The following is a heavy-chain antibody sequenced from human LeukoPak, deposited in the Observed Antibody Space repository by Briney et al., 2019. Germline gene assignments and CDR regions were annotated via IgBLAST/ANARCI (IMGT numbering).Heavy chain of an antibody. CDR3: AREYSSSSGRAFDI. J-gene: IGHJ3*02. CDR2: ISSSSSAI. D-gene: IGHD6-6*01. CDR1: GFTFTTYT. V-gene: IGHV3-48*01. Sequence: GGSLRLSCAGSGFTFTTYTMNWVRQTPGKGLEWVSFISSSSSAIYYADSVKGRFTISRDNAKNSLFLQMNSLRAEDTAVYYCAREYSSSSGRAFDIWGQGTMVTVSS.